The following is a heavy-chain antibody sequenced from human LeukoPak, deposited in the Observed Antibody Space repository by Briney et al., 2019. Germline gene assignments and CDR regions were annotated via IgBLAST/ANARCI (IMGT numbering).Heavy chain of an antibody. CDR3: ARAPVSGSYYVQYYYYGMDV. CDR2: MNPNSGNT. Sequence: ASVKVSCKASGYTFTSYDINWVRQATGQGLEWMGWMNPNSGNTGYAQKFQGRVTMTRNTSISTAYMELSSLRSEDTAVYYCARAPVSGSYYVQYYYYGMDVWGQGTTVTVSS. V-gene: IGHV1-8*01. CDR1: GYTFTSYD. J-gene: IGHJ6*02. D-gene: IGHD1-26*01.